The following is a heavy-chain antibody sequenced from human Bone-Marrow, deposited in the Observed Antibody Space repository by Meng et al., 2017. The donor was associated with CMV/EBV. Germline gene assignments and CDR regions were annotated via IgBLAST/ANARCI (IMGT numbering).Heavy chain of an antibody. D-gene: IGHD2-2*01. CDR1: GGSFSGYY. J-gene: IGHJ6*02. Sequence: SETLSLTCAVYGGSFSGYYWSWIRQPPGKGLEWIGEINHSGSTNYNPSLKSRVTIPVDTSKNQFSLKLSSVTAADTAVYYCARVLVVPAPYGMDGWGQGTTVTV. CDR2: INHSGST. CDR3: ARVLVVPAPYGMDG. V-gene: IGHV4-34*01.